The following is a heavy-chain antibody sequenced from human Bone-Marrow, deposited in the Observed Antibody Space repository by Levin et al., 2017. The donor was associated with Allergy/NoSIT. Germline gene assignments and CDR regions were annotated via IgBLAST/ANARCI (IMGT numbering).Heavy chain of an antibody. V-gene: IGHV3-7*01. J-gene: IGHJ4*02. Sequence: GGSLRLSCRTSGFTFTNYWMTWVRQAPGKGLEWVANTNEAGSEQFYVDSVRGRFTISRDNTKNSLYLQMNSLRVEDTAIYYCATAAYTHAGGDYWGQGTLVTVSS. CDR2: TNEAGSEQ. CDR1: GFTFTNYW. CDR3: ATAAYTHAGGDY. D-gene: IGHD1-14*01.